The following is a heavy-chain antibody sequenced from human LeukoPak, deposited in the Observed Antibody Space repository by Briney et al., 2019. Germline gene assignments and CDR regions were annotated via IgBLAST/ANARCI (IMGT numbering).Heavy chain of an antibody. CDR1: GYTFTGYY. CDR3: ARVYGDYEYYFDY. D-gene: IGHD4-17*01. CDR2: INPNSGGT. Sequence: ASVKVSGKASGYTFTGYYMHWVRQAPGQGLEWMGWINPNSGGTNYAQKFQGRVTMTRDTSISTAYMELSRLRSDDTAVYYCARVYGDYEYYFDYWGQGTLVTVSS. J-gene: IGHJ4*02. V-gene: IGHV1-2*02.